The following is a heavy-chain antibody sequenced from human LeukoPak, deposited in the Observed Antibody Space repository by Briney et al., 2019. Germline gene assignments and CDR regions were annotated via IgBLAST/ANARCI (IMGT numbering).Heavy chain of an antibody. V-gene: IGHV4-39*07. Sequence: SETLSLTCTVSGGSISSGGYYWSWIRQPPGKGLEWIGEINHSGSTNYNPSLKSRVTISVDTSKNQFSLKLSSVTAADTAVYYCARVPRDFWSGYSRYWYFDLWGRGTLVTVSS. CDR3: ARVPRDFWSGYSRYWYFDL. J-gene: IGHJ2*01. CDR1: GGSISSGGYY. D-gene: IGHD3-3*01. CDR2: INHSGST.